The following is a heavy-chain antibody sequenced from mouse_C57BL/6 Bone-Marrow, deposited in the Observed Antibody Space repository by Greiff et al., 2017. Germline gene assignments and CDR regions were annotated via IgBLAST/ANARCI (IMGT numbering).Heavy chain of an antibody. Sequence: EVQLVESGGGLVQPGGSLKLSCAASGFTFSDYYMYWVRQTPEKRLEWVAYISNGGGSTYYPDTVKGRFTISRDNAKNTLYLQMSRLKSEDTAMYYCARHDAYYDYPWYFDVWGTGTTVTVS. CDR1: GFTFSDYY. D-gene: IGHD2-4*01. CDR2: ISNGGGST. V-gene: IGHV5-12*01. CDR3: ARHDAYYDYPWYFDV. J-gene: IGHJ1*03.